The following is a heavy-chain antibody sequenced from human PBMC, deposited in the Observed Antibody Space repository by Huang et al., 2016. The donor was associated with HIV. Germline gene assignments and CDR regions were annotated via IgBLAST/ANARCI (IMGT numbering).Heavy chain of an antibody. J-gene: IGHJ5*01. CDR2: INHSGTT. Sequence: QVQLQQWGAGLLKPAETLSLTCAVYGAPFSGHYWNWIRQSPGKGLEWIGQINHSGTTTYNPSLKSRLTISVDASKKQFSRKMTSVTAADTAVYYCAREIMITFGGPFDSWGQGTLVTVSS. D-gene: IGHD3-16*01. CDR3: AREIMITFGGPFDS. V-gene: IGHV4-34*02. CDR1: GAPFSGHY.